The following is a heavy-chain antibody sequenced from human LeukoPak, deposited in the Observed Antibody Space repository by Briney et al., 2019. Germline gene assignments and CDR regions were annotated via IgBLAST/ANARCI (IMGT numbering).Heavy chain of an antibody. D-gene: IGHD1-26*01. CDR3: ARDLLDSGSYLTVDYFDY. CDR1: GGSISSYY. J-gene: IGHJ4*02. CDR2: IYTSGST. V-gene: IGHV4-4*07. Sequence: SETLSLTCTVSGGSISSYYWSWIRQPAGKGLEWIGHIYTSGSTNYNPSLKSRVTMSVDTSKNRFSLKLSSVTAADTAVYYCARDLLDSGSYLTVDYFDYWGQGTLVTVSS.